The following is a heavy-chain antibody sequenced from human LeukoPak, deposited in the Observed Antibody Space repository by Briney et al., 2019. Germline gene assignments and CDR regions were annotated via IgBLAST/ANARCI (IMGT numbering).Heavy chain of an antibody. CDR3: AKDQGWELLHDAFDI. CDR1: GLTFDDYA. J-gene: IGHJ3*02. V-gene: IGHV3-43*02. D-gene: IGHD1-26*01. Sequence: GGSLRLSCAAPGLTFDDYAMHWVRQAPGKGLEWVSLISGDGGSTYYADSVKGRFTISRDNSKNSLYLQMNSLRTEDTALYCCAKDQGWELLHDAFDIWGQGTMVTVSS. CDR2: ISGDGGST.